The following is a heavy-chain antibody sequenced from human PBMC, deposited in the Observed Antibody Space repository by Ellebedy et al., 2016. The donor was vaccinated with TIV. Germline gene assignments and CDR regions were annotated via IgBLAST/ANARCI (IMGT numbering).Heavy chain of an antibody. V-gene: IGHV1-2*02. J-gene: IGHJ4*02. D-gene: IGHD2-15*01. Sequence: AASVKVSCKASGYTFTGYYLHWARQAPGQGLEWMGWINPYNGATVYAHKFQGRVTMTGDTSIDTAYMELRSLRPDDTAVYYCARDDCGGGSFPIFHYWGQGAQVTVSS. CDR2: INPYNGAT. CDR1: GYTFTGYY. CDR3: ARDDCGGGSFPIFHY.